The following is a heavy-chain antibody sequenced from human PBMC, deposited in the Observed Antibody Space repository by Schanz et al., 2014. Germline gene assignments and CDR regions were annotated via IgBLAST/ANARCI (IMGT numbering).Heavy chain of an antibody. CDR3: ARAHGNNWYGKGLDY. CDR2: LSGSGGST. D-gene: IGHD1-1*01. V-gene: IGHV3-23*04. CDR1: GFTFSTYA. J-gene: IGHJ4*02. Sequence: EVLLVESGGGLVKPGGSLRLSCAASGFTFSTYAMSWVRQAPGKGLEWVSALSGSGGSTYYADSVKGRFTISRDNSKNTLYLQMNSLRADDTAVYFCARAHGNNWYGKGLDYWGQGTQVTVSS.